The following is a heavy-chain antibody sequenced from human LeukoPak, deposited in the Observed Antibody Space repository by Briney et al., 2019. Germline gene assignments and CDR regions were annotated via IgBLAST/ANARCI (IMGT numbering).Heavy chain of an antibody. CDR1: GFTFSSYS. J-gene: IGHJ6*03. CDR3: ARSGKGLRFVEWLQKRPYYYYYYMDV. D-gene: IGHD3-3*01. CDR2: ISSSSGTI. V-gene: IGHV3-48*01. Sequence: GGSLRLSCAASGFTFSSYSMNWVRQAPGEGLEWVSYISSSSGTIYYADSVKGRLTISRDNAKNSLYLQMNSLRAEDTAVYYCARSGKGLRFVEWLQKRPYYYYYYMDVWGKGTTVTVS.